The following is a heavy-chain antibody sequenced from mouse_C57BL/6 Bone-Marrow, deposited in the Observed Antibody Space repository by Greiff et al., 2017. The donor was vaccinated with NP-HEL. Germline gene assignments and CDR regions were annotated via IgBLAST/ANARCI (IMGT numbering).Heavy chain of an antibody. Sequence: VQLQQSGAELVRPGTSVKVSCKASGYAFTNYLIEWVKQRPGQGLEWIGVINPGSGGTNYNEKFKGKATLTADKSSSTAYMQLSSLTSEDSAVYFCPYYGSSYGYWGQGTTLTVSS. CDR2: INPGSGGT. CDR1: GYAFTNYL. CDR3: PYYGSSYGY. V-gene: IGHV1-54*01. D-gene: IGHD1-1*01. J-gene: IGHJ2*01.